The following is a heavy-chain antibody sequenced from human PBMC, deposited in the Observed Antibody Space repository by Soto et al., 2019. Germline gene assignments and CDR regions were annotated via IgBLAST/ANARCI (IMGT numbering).Heavy chain of an antibody. CDR3: ARDRGGSYYLDY. CDR1: DGSISSSDHY. V-gene: IGHV4-30-4*01. D-gene: IGHD1-26*01. Sequence: QVQLRESGPGLVKPSQTLSLTCTVSDGSISSSDHYWTWIRQPPGKGLEWIGYIYYSGSTYYNPSLQRRVTMSVDTSKNQFSLKLSSVTAADTAMYYCARDRGGSYYLDYWGQEILVTVSS. J-gene: IGHJ4*02. CDR2: IYYSGST.